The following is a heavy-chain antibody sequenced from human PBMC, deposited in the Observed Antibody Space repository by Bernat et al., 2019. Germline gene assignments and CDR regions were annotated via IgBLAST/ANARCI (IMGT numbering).Heavy chain of an antibody. CDR2: ISGSGSNP. CDR1: GFTFSSYT. Sequence: EVHLVESGGGLVQPGGSLRLSCAASGFTFSSYTMCWVRRAPGKGLEYVSGISGSGSNPSYADSVKGRFTISRDNSKNTLYLQMSNLRAEDTAVYYCAKDFNWDDGYWGQGTLVTVSS. CDR3: AKDFNWDDGY. V-gene: IGHV3-23*04. D-gene: IGHD1-1*01. J-gene: IGHJ4*02.